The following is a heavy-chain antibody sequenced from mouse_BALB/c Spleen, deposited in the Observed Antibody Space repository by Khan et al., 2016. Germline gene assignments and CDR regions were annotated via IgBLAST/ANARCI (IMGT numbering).Heavy chain of an antibody. CDR2: INSNGGST. J-gene: IGHJ4*01. D-gene: IGHD1-1*01. CDR1: GFTFRTYA. V-gene: IGHV5-6-3*01. CDR3: ASVLHAVDY. Sequence: EVELVESGGGLVQPGGSLKLSCAASGFTFRTYAMSWVSQTPDKRLELVATINSNGGSTYYPDNVKGRFTISRDNAKNTLYLQMSSLKSEDTAMYYCASVLHAVDYWGQGTSVTVSS.